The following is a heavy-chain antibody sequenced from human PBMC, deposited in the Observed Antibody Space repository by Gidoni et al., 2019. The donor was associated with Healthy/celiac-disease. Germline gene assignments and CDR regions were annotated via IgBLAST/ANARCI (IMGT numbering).Heavy chain of an antibody. Sequence: EVQLVESGGGLVQPGGSLRLSCAASGFTFSSYWMHWVRQAPGTVLVWVSRINSDGSSTSYADYVKGRCTIYRDNAKNTLYLQMNSLRAEDTAVYYCARGSLWFGAYYFDYWGQGTLVTVSS. CDR1: GFTFSSYW. CDR3: ARGSLWFGAYYFDY. J-gene: IGHJ4*02. V-gene: IGHV3-74*01. CDR2: INSDGSST. D-gene: IGHD3-10*01.